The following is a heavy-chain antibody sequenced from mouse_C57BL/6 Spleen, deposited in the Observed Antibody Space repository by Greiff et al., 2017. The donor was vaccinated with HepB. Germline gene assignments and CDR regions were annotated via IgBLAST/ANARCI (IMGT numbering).Heavy chain of an antibody. CDR3: ATANWDRGTYCAY. Sequence: EVQLQQSGPELVKPGASVKMSCKASGYTFTDYNMHWVKQSHGKSLEWIGYINPNNGGTSYNQKFKGKATLTVNKSSSTAYMELRSLTSEDSAVYYCATANWDRGTYCAYWGQGTTLTVSS. J-gene: IGHJ2*01. CDR2: INPNNGGT. V-gene: IGHV1-22*01. CDR1: GYTFTDYN. D-gene: IGHD4-1*01.